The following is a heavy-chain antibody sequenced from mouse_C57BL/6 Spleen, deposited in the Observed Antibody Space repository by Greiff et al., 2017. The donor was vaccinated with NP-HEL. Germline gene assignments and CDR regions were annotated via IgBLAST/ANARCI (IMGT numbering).Heavy chain of an antibody. CDR2: INPNNGGT. Sequence: EVQLQQSGPELVKPGASVKIPCKASGYTFTDYNMDWVKQSHGKSLEWIGDINPNNGGTIYNQKFKGKATLTVDKSSSTAYMELRSLTSEDTAVYYCARGPTVVADYYAMDYWGQGTSVTVSS. CDR3: ARGPTVVADYYAMDY. V-gene: IGHV1-18*01. CDR1: GYTFTDYN. J-gene: IGHJ4*01. D-gene: IGHD1-1*01.